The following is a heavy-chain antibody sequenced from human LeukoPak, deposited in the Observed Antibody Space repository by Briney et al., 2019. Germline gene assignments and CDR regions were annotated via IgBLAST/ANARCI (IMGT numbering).Heavy chain of an antibody. D-gene: IGHD6-13*01. CDR1: GFTFSSYW. V-gene: IGHV3-48*01. CDR3: AREGPGYSSSWYGIPLAKDSGSDSSYFDY. CDR2: ISSSSSTI. Sequence: GGSLRLSCAASGFTFSSYWMSWVRQAPGKGLEWVSYISSSSSTIYYADSVKGRFTISRDNAKNSLYLQMNSLRAEDTAVYYCAREGPGYSSSWYGIPLAKDSGSDSSYFDYWGQGTLVTVSS. J-gene: IGHJ4*02.